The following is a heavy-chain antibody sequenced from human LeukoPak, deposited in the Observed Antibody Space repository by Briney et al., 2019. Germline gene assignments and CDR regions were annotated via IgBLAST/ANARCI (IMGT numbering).Heavy chain of an antibody. Sequence: PSETLSLTCTVSGGSISSYYWSWIRQPPGKGLEWIAYISDIGSINYNPSLKSRVTISLDTSKNQFSLELSSVTAAGTAVYYCAGHHPRNTVDFWGQGTLVTVSS. V-gene: IGHV4-59*08. D-gene: IGHD2-8*02. CDR3: AGHHPRNTVDF. CDR2: ISDIGSI. CDR1: GGSISSYY. J-gene: IGHJ4*02.